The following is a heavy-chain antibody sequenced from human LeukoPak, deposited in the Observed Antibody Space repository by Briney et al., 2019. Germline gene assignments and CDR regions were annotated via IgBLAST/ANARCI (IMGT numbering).Heavy chain of an antibody. CDR1: GGSISSYY. D-gene: IGHD4-17*01. J-gene: IGHJ3*02. Sequence: SETLSLTCTVSGGSISSYYWSWIRQPPGKGLEWIGYIYYSGSTNYNPSLKSRVTISVDTSKNQFSLKLSSVTAADTAVYYCARRTVTGGFDAFDIWAKGQWSPSLQ. CDR2: IYYSGST. CDR3: ARRTVTGGFDAFDI. V-gene: IGHV4-59*08.